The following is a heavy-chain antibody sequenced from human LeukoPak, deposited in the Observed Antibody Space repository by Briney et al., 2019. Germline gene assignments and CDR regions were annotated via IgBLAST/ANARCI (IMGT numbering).Heavy chain of an antibody. J-gene: IGHJ4*02. CDR3: ARHVGYAILTGYYTPSLYFDY. D-gene: IGHD3-9*01. V-gene: IGHV4-59*08. Sequence: SETLSLTCTVSGGSISSYYWSWIRQPPGKGLEWIAYIYYTGSTNYNPSLKSRVTISLDTSQNQFSLKLSSVTAADTAVYFCARHVGYAILTGYYTPSLYFDYWGQGTLVTVSS. CDR1: GGSISSYY. CDR2: IYYTGST.